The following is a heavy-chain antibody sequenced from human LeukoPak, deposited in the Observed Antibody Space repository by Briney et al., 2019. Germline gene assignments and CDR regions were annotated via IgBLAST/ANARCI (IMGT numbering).Heavy chain of an antibody. CDR1: GFTFDDYA. V-gene: IGHV3-9*01. CDR3: AKDKYGSSHGFDH. CDR2: ISWNSGSI. D-gene: IGHD1-26*01. Sequence: GRSLRLSCAASGFTFDDYAMHWVRQAPGKGLEWVSGISWNSGSIGYADSVKGRFTISRDNAKNSLYLQMNSLRAEDTALYYCAKDKYGSSHGFDHWGQGTLVTVSS. J-gene: IGHJ4*02.